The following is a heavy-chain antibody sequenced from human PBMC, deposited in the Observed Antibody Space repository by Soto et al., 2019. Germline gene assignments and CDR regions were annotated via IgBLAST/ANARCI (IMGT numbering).Heavy chain of an antibody. CDR1: GYTFTSSG. J-gene: IGHJ6*02. D-gene: IGHD3-10*01. Sequence: QVHLVQSGAEVKKPGASVKVSCKASGYTFTSSGISWVRQAPGQGLEWMGWISAYNGDTNYAQHLQGRVTMTTDTSTSTAYMEPRSLRSDDTAVYYCARDISISMGRGVISYYYYGMDVWGQGTTVTVS. CDR2: ISAYNGDT. V-gene: IGHV1-18*01. CDR3: ARDISISMGRGVISYYYYGMDV.